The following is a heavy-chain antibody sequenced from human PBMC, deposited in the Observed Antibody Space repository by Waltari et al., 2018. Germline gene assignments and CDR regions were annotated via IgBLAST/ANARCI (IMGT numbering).Heavy chain of an antibody. CDR1: GCTFTSYA. J-gene: IGHJ4*02. Sequence: QVQLVQSGAEVKKPGASVTVSCKASGCTFTSYAMHWVRQAPEQRLEWMGGIIPNFGTANYAQKFQGRVTITADESTSTAYMELSSLRSEDTAVYYCARVPLSLYSGSYFGGGDAFDIWGQGTLVTVSS. CDR2: IIPNFGTA. D-gene: IGHD1-26*01. CDR3: ARVPLSLYSGSYFGGGDAFDI. V-gene: IGHV1-69*13.